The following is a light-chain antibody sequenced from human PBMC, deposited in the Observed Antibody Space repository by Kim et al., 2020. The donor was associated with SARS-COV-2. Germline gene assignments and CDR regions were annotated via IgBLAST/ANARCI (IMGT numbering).Light chain of an antibody. CDR3: QQYHRYST. J-gene: IGKJ1*01. Sequence: SASGGDGATITWRASQIISSWLGCYQQRPGKAPRLLIYKASTLESGVPSRFSGSGSGKDFTLTISSLQPDDVATFYCQQYHRYSTFGQGTKVDIK. V-gene: IGKV1-5*03. CDR2: KAS. CDR1: QIISSW.